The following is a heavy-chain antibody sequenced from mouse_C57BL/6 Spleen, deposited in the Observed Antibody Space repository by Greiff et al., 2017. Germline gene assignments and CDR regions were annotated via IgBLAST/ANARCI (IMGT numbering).Heavy chain of an antibody. Sequence: VQLQQSGAELVRPGASVKLSCTASGFNIKDDYMHWVKQRPEQGLEWIGWIDPENGDTEYASKFQGKATITADTSSNTAYLQLSSLTSEDTAVYYCTTIYDGSPWFAYWGQGTLVTVSA. CDR1: GFNIKDDY. CDR3: TTIYDGSPWFAY. D-gene: IGHD2-3*01. V-gene: IGHV14-4*01. CDR2: IDPENGDT. J-gene: IGHJ3*01.